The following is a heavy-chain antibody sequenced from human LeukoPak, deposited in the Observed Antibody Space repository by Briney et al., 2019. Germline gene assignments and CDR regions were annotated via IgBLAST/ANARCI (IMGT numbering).Heavy chain of an antibody. CDR3: ARAVAALYYYYMDV. CDR1: GFTFSSYS. CDR2: ISSSSSYI. V-gene: IGHV3-21*01. Sequence: PGGSLRLSCAASGFTFSSYSMNWVRQAPGKGLEWVSSISSSSSYIYYADSVKGRFTISRDNAKNSLYLQMNSLRAEDTAVYYCARAVAALYYYYMDVWGKGTTVTVS. D-gene: IGHD6-19*01. J-gene: IGHJ6*03.